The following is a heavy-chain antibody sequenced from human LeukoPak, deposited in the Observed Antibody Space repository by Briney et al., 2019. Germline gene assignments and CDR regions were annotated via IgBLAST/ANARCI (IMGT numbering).Heavy chain of an antibody. J-gene: IGHJ4*02. CDR3: ARDEISGGIDY. V-gene: IGHV3-48*03. Sequence: GGSLRLSCATSGFTFSSYEMNWVRHAPGKGLEFVSYISSTGRSTYYADSLKGRFTISRDNAKNSVYLQMNSLRDEDTAVYYCARDEISGGIDYWGQGTLVTVSS. CDR1: GFTFSSYE. D-gene: IGHD3-3*01. CDR2: ISSTGRST.